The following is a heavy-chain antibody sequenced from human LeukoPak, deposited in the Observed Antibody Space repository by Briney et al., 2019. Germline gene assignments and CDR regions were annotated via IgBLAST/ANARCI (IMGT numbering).Heavy chain of an antibody. CDR1: GFIFRNYG. D-gene: IGHD3-9*01. Sequence: GGSLRLSCGASGFIFRNYGMSWVRQAPGKGLEWVAVIWYEGSNKHYADSVRGRFTISRDNSKNMLYLQMNSLRVEDTAVYFCARGEYDILTGYIDHWGHGTLVTVSS. CDR3: ARGEYDILTGYIDH. V-gene: IGHV3-33*08. J-gene: IGHJ4*01. CDR2: IWYEGSNK.